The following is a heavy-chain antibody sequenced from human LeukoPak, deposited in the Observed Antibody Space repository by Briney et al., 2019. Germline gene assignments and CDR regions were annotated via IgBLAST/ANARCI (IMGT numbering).Heavy chain of an antibody. Sequence: PGGSLRLTCEASGFTFSTFAMIWVRQPPGKGLEWVSSIFPSGGEIHYADSVRGRFTISRDNSKSTLSLQMNSLRAEDTAVYYCAKDQWWFGESDAFDIWGQGTMVTVSS. CDR3: AKDQWWFGESDAFDI. D-gene: IGHD3-10*01. J-gene: IGHJ3*02. CDR1: GFTFSTFA. V-gene: IGHV3-23*01. CDR2: IFPSGGEI.